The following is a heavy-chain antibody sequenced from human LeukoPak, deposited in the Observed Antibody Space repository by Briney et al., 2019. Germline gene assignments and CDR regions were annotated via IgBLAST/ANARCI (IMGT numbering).Heavy chain of an antibody. V-gene: IGHV6-1*01. CDR3: ASGGYSGYDVDPLDY. CDR2: TYYRSKWYN. D-gene: IGHD5-12*01. J-gene: IGHJ4*02. CDR1: GDSFSSNSAA. Sequence: SQTLSLTCALSGDSFSSNSAAWNWIRQSPSRGLEWLGRTYYRSKWYNDYAVSVKSRITINPDTSKNQFSLQLNSVTPEDTAVYYCASGGYSGYDVDPLDYWGQGTLVTVSS.